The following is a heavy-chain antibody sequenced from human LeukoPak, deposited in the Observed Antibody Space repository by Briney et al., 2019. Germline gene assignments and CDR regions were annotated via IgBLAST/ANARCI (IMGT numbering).Heavy chain of an antibody. V-gene: IGHV4-34*01. D-gene: IGHD1-26*01. CDR1: GGSFSGYY. J-gene: IGHJ3*02. CDR3: ARSRGATTSLGAFDI. Sequence: PSETLPLTCAVYGGSFSGYYWSWIRQPPGKGLEWIGEINHSGSTNYNPSLKSRVTISVDTSKNQFSLKLSSVTAADTAVYYCARSRGATTSLGAFDIWGQRTMVTVSS. CDR2: INHSGST.